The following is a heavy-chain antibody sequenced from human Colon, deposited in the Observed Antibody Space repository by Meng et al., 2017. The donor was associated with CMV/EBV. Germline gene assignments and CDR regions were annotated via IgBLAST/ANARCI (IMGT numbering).Heavy chain of an antibody. CDR3: ARGYDYTNYVPIDS. J-gene: IGHJ4*02. CDR2: ISGFNGKT. D-gene: IGHD4-11*01. V-gene: IGHV1-18*01. CDR1: GYIFNHYG. Sequence: SVTVSCKASGYIFNHYGLNWVRQAPGQGLEWLGWISGFNGKTYFAQNFQDRLTLTTDTSASTAYMELRGLKSDDTAIYYCARGYDYTNYVPIDSWGQGTLVTVSS.